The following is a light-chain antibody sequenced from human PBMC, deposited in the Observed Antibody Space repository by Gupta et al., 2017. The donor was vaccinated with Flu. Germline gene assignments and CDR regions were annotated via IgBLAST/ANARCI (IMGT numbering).Light chain of an antibody. V-gene: IGKV1-5*03. CDR3: QQYRSSPWT. J-gene: IGKJ1*01. CDR2: KAS. CDR1: QTSDRW. Sequence: GDSVTITCLASQTSDRWLSWYQKKPGRAPKSLIYKASSLETGVPSRFSGSGSGTEFSLTISSLQPDDFATYYCQQYRSSPWTFGQGTKVEIK.